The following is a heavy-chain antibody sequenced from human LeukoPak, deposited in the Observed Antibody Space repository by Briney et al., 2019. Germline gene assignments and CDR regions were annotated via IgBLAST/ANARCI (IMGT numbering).Heavy chain of an antibody. CDR1: GYTFTSYD. D-gene: IGHD5-12*01. CDR2: ISAYNGNT. Sequence: ASVKVSCKASGYTFTSYDNIWVRQAPAQGLEWMGWISAYNGNTNYAQKLQGRVTMPKDTSTSTLYLELRSLRSDDTAVYYCARSLKSGATPSWFDPWGEGTLVTVSS. CDR3: ARSLKSGATPSWFDP. J-gene: IGHJ5*02. V-gene: IGHV1-18*01.